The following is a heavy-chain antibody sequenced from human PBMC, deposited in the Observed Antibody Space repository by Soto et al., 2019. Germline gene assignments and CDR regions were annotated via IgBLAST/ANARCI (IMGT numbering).Heavy chain of an antibody. V-gene: IGHV1-69*01. D-gene: IGHD3-16*02. CDR1: GNTFSKYA. J-gene: IGHJ6*02. Sequence: QVQLVQSGAEVKKPGSSVKVSCKASGNTFSKYAISWVRRAPGQGLEWMGGLIPILGTAKYAQKFQGRVTITADESTRTAYMELSSVRFEDTAVYYCARDSHDYIWGSYRNGMDVWGQGTTVSVSS. CDR3: ARDSHDYIWGSYRNGMDV. CDR2: LIPILGTA.